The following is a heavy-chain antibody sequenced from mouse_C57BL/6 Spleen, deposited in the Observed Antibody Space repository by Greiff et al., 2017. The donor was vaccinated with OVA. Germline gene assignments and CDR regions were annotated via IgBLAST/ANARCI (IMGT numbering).Heavy chain of an antibody. Sequence: EVQGVESGGDLVKPGGSLKLSCAASGFTFSSYGMSWVRQTPDKRLEWVATISSGGSYTYYPDSVKGRFTISRDNAKNTLYLQMSSLKSEDTAMYYCARRSFTTVVATDWYFDVWGTGTTVTVSS. CDR2: ISSGGSYT. D-gene: IGHD1-1*01. CDR1: GFTFSSYG. CDR3: ARRSFTTVVATDWYFDV. V-gene: IGHV5-6*01. J-gene: IGHJ1*03.